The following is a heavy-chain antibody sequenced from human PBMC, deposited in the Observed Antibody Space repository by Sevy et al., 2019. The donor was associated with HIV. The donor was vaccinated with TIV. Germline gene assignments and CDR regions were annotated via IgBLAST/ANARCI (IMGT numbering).Heavy chain of an antibody. J-gene: IGHJ4*02. Sequence: GGSLRLSCAASGFTFSSYAMSWVRQAPGKGLEWVSAISGSGGSTYYANSVKGRFTISGENFKNTLYLQMNSLRAEDTAVYYCAATGHSTFDYWGQGTLVTVSS. CDR1: GFTFSSYA. V-gene: IGHV3-23*01. CDR3: AATGHSTFDY. CDR2: ISGSGGST. D-gene: IGHD2-15*01.